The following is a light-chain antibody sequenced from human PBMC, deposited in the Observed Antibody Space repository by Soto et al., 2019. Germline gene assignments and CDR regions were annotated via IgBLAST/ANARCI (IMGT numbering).Light chain of an antibody. CDR1: QNINNY. V-gene: IGKV1-33*01. CDR2: DAS. J-gene: IGKJ5*01. CDR3: QQNDDFPIT. Sequence: DIQMTQSPSSLSASVGDRVTITCQASQNINNYLNWYQQKPGRAPKLLIYDASNLEAGVPSRFRGSGSGTDFTFTISSFQPEDIATYYCQQNDDFPITFGQGTRLEIK.